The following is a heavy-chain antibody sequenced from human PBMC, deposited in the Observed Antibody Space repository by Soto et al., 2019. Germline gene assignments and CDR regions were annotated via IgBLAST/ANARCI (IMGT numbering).Heavy chain of an antibody. CDR1: GGSISSGGYY. J-gene: IGHJ6*02. V-gene: IGHV4-31*03. Sequence: QVQLQESGPGLVKPSQTLSLTCTVSGGSISSGGYYWSWIRQHPGKGLELIGYIYYSGSTYYNPSLKSRVTISVDTSKNQFSLKLSSVTAADTAVYYCARLGGLLRSSRYYGMDVWGQGTTVTVSS. D-gene: IGHD3-3*01. CDR3: ARLGGLLRSSRYYGMDV. CDR2: IYYSGST.